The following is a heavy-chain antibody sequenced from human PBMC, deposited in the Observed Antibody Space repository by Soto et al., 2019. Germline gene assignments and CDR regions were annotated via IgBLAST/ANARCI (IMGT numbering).Heavy chain of an antibody. CDR3: ARDLWGYCGADCYPLDV. Sequence: PETLSITCTVSGGSISSHYWSWRRQPPGEGLEWIGYMYNTGSTIYNPSLKSRVTISVDTSKNQFSLKLNSVAAADTAVYYCARDLWGYCGADCYPLDVWGQGTTVTVS. CDR2: MYNTGST. CDR1: GGSISSHY. D-gene: IGHD2-21*02. J-gene: IGHJ6*02. V-gene: IGHV4-59*11.